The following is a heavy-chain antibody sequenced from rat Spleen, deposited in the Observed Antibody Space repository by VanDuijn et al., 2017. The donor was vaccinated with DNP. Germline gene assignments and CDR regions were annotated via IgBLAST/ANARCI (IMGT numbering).Heavy chain of an antibody. CDR1: GYSITSNY. Sequence: EVRLQESGPGLVQPSQSLSLTCSVTGYSITSNYWAWIRKFPGNKMEWIGYINYSGSTGYNQSLKSRISIIRDTSKNQFFLQLNSVTTEDTATYYCARWTRYFDYWGQGVMVTVSS. J-gene: IGHJ2*01. CDR2: INYSGST. V-gene: IGHV3-1*01. D-gene: IGHD1-7*01. CDR3: ARWTRYFDY.